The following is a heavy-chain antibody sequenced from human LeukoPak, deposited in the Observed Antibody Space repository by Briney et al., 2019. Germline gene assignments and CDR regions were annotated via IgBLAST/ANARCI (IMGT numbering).Heavy chain of an antibody. D-gene: IGHD2-15*01. Sequence: GGSLRLSCAASGFTFSSYWMSWVRQAPEKGLEWVANIKQDGSEKNYVDSVKGRFGISRDNAKNSLYLQMNSLRAEDTAVYYCATLRSGYFEYWGQGTLVTVSS. CDR3: ATLRSGYFEY. CDR2: IKQDGSEK. J-gene: IGHJ4*02. CDR1: GFTFSSYW. V-gene: IGHV3-7*02.